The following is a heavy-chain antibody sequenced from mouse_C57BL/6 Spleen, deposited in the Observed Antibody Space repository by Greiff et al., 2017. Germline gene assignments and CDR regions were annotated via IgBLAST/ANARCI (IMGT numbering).Heavy chain of an antibody. CDR2: IFPGSGST. Sequence: VKLQESGPELVKPGASVKISCKASGYTFTDYYINWVKQRPGQGLEWIGWIFPGSGSTYYNEKFKGKATLTVDKSSSTAYMLLSSLTSEDSAVYFCARGTTVVAPHYYAMDYWGQGTSVTVSS. V-gene: IGHV1-75*01. CDR3: ARGTTVVAPHYYAMDY. CDR1: GYTFTDYY. D-gene: IGHD1-1*01. J-gene: IGHJ4*01.